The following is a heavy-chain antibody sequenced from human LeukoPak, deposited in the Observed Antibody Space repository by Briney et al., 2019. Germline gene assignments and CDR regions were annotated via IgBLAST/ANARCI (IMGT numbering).Heavy chain of an antibody. Sequence: PGGSLRLSCAASGFTFSSYGMHWVRQAPGKGLEWVAFIRYDGSNKYYADSVKGRFTISRDNSKNTLYLQMNSLRAEDTAVYYCAKDRVVITFGGELDYWGQGTLVTVSS. D-gene: IGHD3-16*01. J-gene: IGHJ4*02. CDR1: GFTFSSYG. V-gene: IGHV3-30*02. CDR3: AKDRVVITFGGELDY. CDR2: IRYDGSNK.